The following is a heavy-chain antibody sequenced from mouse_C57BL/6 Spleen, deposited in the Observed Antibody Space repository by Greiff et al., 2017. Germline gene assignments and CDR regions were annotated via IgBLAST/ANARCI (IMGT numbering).Heavy chain of an antibody. CDR1: GFTFSSYA. J-gene: IGHJ4*01. V-gene: IGHV5-4*01. CDR2: ISDGGSYT. Sequence: EVKVEESGGGLVKPGGSLKLSCAASGFTFSSYAMSWVRQTPEKRLEWVATISDGGSYTYYPDNVKGRFTISRDNAKNNLYLQMSHLKSEDTAMYYCAREIPGIYAMDYWGQGTSVTVSS. CDR3: AREIPGIYAMDY. D-gene: IGHD4-1*01.